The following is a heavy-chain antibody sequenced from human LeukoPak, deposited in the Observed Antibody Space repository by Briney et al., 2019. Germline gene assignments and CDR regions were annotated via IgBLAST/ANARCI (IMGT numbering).Heavy chain of an antibody. CDR2: ISSSSAYI. V-gene: IGHV3-21*01. J-gene: IGHJ4*02. D-gene: IGHD3-22*01. CDR1: GFTFIAYS. CDR3: ARLRDYYDSSGYYSLPDY. Sequence: PGGSLRLSCAASGFTFIAYSMNWVRQAPGKGLEWVSSISSSSAYIHYADSVKGRFTISRDNAKNSLYLQMNSLRAEDAAVYYCARLRDYYDSSGYYSLPDYWGQGTLVTVSS.